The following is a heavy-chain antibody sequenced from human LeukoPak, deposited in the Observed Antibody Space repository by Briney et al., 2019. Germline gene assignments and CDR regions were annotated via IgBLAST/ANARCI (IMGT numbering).Heavy chain of an antibody. CDR1: GFTFSSYW. CDR3: ASTIVRGSSGIFDY. J-gene: IGHJ4*02. D-gene: IGHD3-10*01. Sequence: PGGSLRLSCAASGFTFSSYWMSWVRQAPGKGLEWVANIKQDGSEKYYVDSVKGRFTISRDNAKNSLYLQMNSLRAEDTAVYYCASTIVRGSSGIFDYWGQGTLVTVSS. V-gene: IGHV3-7*01. CDR2: IKQDGSEK.